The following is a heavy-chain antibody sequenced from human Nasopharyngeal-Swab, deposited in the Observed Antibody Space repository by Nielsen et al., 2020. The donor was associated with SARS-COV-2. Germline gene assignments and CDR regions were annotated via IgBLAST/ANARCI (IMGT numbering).Heavy chain of an antibody. CDR2: ISYDGSNK. D-gene: IGHD4-23*01. CDR1: GFTFSSYG. Sequence: GGSLRLSCAASGFTFSSYGMHWVRQAPGKGLEWTALISYDGSNKYYADSVKGRFTISRDNSKNTLYLQMNSLRAEDTAVYYCAKVYGGSEFDPWGQGTLVTVSS. CDR3: AKVYGGSEFDP. V-gene: IGHV3-30*18. J-gene: IGHJ5*02.